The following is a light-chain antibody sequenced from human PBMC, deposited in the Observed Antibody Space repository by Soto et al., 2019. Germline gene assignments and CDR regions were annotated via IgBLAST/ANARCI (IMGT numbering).Light chain of an antibody. CDR1: STDVGGYNY. CDR2: GHN. J-gene: IGLJ3*02. V-gene: IGLV2-14*03. Sequence: QSVLAQPSSVSGSPGQSITISCTGTSTDVGGYNYVSWYQHHSGKAPKLLISGHNNRPSGVPDRFFGSKSGTSASLTIIGLQAEDEADYYCQSYDSSLSGSGVFGGGTKVTVL. CDR3: QSYDSSLSGSGV.